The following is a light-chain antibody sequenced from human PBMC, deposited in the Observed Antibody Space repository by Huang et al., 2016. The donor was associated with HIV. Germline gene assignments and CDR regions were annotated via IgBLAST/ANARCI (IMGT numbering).Light chain of an antibody. CDR3: QQYDSLYT. CDR2: GAS. CDR1: QDIRSY. Sequence: IQMTQSPASLSAYVGDRVTISCQANQDIRSYVNWYQQKPGKAPRLLICGASNLQAGVTSRFSGNGSGTDFTITISSLQSEDIATYYCQQYDSLYTFGQGTRLEIK. J-gene: IGKJ2*01. V-gene: IGKV1-33*01.